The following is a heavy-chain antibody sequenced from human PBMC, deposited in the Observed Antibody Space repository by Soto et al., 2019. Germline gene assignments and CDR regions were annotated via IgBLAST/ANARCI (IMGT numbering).Heavy chain of an antibody. CDR1: GFIFSSHA. Sequence: EVQLLESGGGFVKPGGSLRLSCEGSGFIFSSHAMSWVRQAPGKGLEWVSSVSGSGASVHLPDFLKGRFSSSIDNSKNSVNMELNNRRVYDTAVYYCAKDLPLWSGYSCSENHWGQGTLVTVSS. CDR3: AKDLPLWSGYSCSENH. CDR2: VSGSGASV. V-gene: IGHV3-23*01. J-gene: IGHJ5*02. D-gene: IGHD3-3*01.